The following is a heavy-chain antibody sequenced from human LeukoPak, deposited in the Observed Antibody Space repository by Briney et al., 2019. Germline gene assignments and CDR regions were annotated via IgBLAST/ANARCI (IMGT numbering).Heavy chain of an antibody. CDR2: IYHSGST. CDR1: GGSISSSNW. CDR3: AGIEYSSSADYYYYMDV. V-gene: IGHV4-4*02. D-gene: IGHD6-6*01. Sequence: PSETLSLTCAVSGGSISSSNWWSWVRQPPGKGLEWIGEIYHSGSTNYNPSLKSRVTISVDKSKNQFSLKLSSVTAADTAVYYCAGIEYSSSADYYYYMDVWGKGTTVTVSS. J-gene: IGHJ6*03.